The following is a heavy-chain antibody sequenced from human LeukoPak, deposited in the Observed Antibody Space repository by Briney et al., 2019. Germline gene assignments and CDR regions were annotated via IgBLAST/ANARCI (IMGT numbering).Heavy chain of an antibody. Sequence: ASVKVSCKASGYKFTFNGISWVRQAPGQGLEWMGWISAYNGNTNYAQKLQGRVTMTTDTSTSTAYIELRSLRSDDTAVYYCARAHSYLTRSVAAAGRYYYYMDVWGKGTTVTVSS. D-gene: IGHD6-13*01. CDR2: ISAYNGNT. J-gene: IGHJ6*03. V-gene: IGHV1-18*01. CDR3: ARAHSYLTRSVAAAGRYYYYMDV. CDR1: GYKFTFNG.